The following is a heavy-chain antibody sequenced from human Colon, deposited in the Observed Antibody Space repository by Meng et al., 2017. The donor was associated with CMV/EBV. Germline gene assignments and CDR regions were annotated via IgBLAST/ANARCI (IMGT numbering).Heavy chain of an antibody. CDR2: INHSGST. J-gene: IGHJ5*02. CDR3: ARGPGFDP. CDR1: GGSLSGYY. Sequence: TLSLTCAVYGGSLSGYYWSWIRQPPGKGLEWIGEINHSGSTNYNPSLKSRVTISVDTSKNQFSLKLSSVTAADTAVYYCARGPGFDPWGQGTLVTVSS. V-gene: IGHV4-34*01.